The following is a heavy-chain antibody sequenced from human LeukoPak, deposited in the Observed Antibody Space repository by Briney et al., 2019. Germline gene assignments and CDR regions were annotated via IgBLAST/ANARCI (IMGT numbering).Heavy chain of an antibody. D-gene: IGHD6-13*01. CDR1: GFTFSSNW. V-gene: IGHV3-74*01. Sequence: TGGSLRLSCAASGFTFSSNWMHWVRKAPGKGLVWVSRINSDGSSTTYADSVKGRFTISRDNAKNTLYLQMNSLRADDTAVYYCASSRYINNWGIWGQGTMVTVSS. J-gene: IGHJ3*02. CDR2: INSDGSST. CDR3: ASSRYINNWGI.